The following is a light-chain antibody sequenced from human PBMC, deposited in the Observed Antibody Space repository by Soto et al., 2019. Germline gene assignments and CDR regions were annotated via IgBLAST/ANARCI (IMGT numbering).Light chain of an antibody. CDR3: QTWGSGIVV. Sequence: QLVLTQSPSASAALGASVKLTCTLSRGHSNYAIAWHQQQSEKGPRYLMKLNSDGSHSKGDGIPDRFSGSSSGAERYLTISSLQSEDEADYYCQTWGSGIVVFGRGTKLTVL. V-gene: IGLV4-69*01. J-gene: IGLJ2*01. CDR2: LNSDGSH. CDR1: RGHSNYA.